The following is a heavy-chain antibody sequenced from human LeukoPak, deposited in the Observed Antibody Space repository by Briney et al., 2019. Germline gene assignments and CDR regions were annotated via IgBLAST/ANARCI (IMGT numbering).Heavy chain of an antibody. CDR3: ARGPRNDP. V-gene: IGHV1-8*01. CDR1: GYPFTTWE. Sequence: SVKVSCKTSGYPFTTWEINWVRQAAGQGLEWMGWVHPNGGNTAYAQKFQGRVTMTRDTSISTAYMELSGLTSDDTAVYFCARGPRNDPWGQGTLVTVSS. CDR2: VHPNGGNT. J-gene: IGHJ5*02. D-gene: IGHD1-14*01.